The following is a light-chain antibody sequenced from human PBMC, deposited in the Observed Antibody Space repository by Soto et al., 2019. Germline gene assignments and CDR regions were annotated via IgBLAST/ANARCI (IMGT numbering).Light chain of an antibody. CDR2: EVF. CDR1: NSDVGGYNY. Sequence: QSVLTQPASVSGSPGQSITIPCTGTNSDVGGYNYVSWYQHHPGKAPKLMIYEVFNRPSGVSSRFSGSKSSSTASLTISGLQAEDEADYYCSSYTTTNTLYVFGTGTKLTVL. V-gene: IGLV2-14*01. CDR3: SSYTTTNTLYV. J-gene: IGLJ1*01.